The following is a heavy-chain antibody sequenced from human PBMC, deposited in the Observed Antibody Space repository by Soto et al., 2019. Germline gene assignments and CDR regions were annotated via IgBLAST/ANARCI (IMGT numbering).Heavy chain of an antibody. CDR1: GFTFSSYG. V-gene: IGHV3-30*18. J-gene: IGHJ4*02. Sequence: QVQLVESGGGVVQPGRSVRLSCAASGFTFSSYGMQWVRQAPGKGLEWVAVISYEGRIQYYADFVKGRFTISRDNSKDTLYLQMNSLRVEDTAVYYCAKEGTTKRSYYFDFWGQGTLVTVSS. D-gene: IGHD1-26*01. CDR3: AKEGTTKRSYYFDF. CDR2: ISYEGRIQ.